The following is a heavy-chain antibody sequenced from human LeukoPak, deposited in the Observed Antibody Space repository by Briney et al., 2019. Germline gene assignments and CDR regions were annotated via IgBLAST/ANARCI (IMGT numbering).Heavy chain of an antibody. CDR2: ISYDRSNK. Sequence: PGGSLRLSCAASGFTFSSYAMHWVRQAPGKGLEWVAVISYDRSNKYYADSVKGRFTISRDNSKNTLYLQMNSLRAEDTAVYYCAKHRYSSSWFTDVWGQGTLVTVSS. CDR1: GFTFSSYA. CDR3: AKHRYSSSWFTDV. D-gene: IGHD6-13*01. V-gene: IGHV3-30-3*02. J-gene: IGHJ4*02.